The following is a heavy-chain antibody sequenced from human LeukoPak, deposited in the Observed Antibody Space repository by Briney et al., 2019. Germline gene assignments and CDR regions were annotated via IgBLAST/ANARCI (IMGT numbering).Heavy chain of an antibody. D-gene: IGHD3-3*01. J-gene: IGHJ4*02. Sequence: SETLSLTCTVSGGSISTYYWNWIRQSPGKGLQWIGYIHYSGNTKYNPSLKSRVAISMDTPKSQFSLKLSSVTAADTAVYYCARHRYDFWTAYSFWGQGTLVTVSS. CDR3: ARHRYDFWTAYSF. CDR2: IHYSGNT. V-gene: IGHV4-59*08. CDR1: GGSISTYY.